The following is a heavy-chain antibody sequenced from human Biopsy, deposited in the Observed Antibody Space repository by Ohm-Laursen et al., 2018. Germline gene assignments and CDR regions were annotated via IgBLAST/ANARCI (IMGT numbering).Heavy chain of an antibody. V-gene: IGHV4-4*07. Sequence: GTLSLTCTVSGGSIISYYWNWIRQPAGKGLEWIGRIYSSGGTKYNPSLKSRVTMSVDTSKNQLSLKLTSVTAVDTAVYYCARLSTLFGVADFTDDWGQGTLVTVSS. J-gene: IGHJ4*02. CDR1: GGSIISYY. D-gene: IGHD3-3*01. CDR2: IYSSGGT. CDR3: ARLSTLFGVADFTDD.